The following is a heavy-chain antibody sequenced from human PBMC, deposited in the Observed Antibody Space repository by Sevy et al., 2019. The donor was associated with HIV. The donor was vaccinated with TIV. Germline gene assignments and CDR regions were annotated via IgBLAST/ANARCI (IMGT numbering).Heavy chain of an antibody. D-gene: IGHD1-26*01. CDR3: ARARWELLPNYYYMDV. V-gene: IGHV3-53*01. CDR2: IYSGGST. Sequence: GGSLRLSCAASGFTVSSNYMSWVRQAPGKGLEWVSVIYSGGSTYYADSVKGRFTISRDNSKNTLYLQMNSLRAEDTAVYYCARARWELLPNYYYMDVWGKWTTVTVSS. CDR1: GFTVSSNY. J-gene: IGHJ6*03.